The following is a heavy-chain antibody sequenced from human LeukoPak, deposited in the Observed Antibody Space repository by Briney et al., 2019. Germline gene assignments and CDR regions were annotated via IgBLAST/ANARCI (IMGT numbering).Heavy chain of an antibody. Sequence: PSETLSLTCTVSGGSISSGDYYWSWIRQPPGKGLEWIGYIYYSGSTYYNPSLKSRVTISVDTSKNQFSLKLSSVTAADTAVYYCAREPGRDYDSSGYYPDAFDIWGQGTMVTVSS. J-gene: IGHJ3*02. CDR2: IYYSGST. D-gene: IGHD3-22*01. CDR3: AREPGRDYDSSGYYPDAFDI. CDR1: GGSISSGDYY. V-gene: IGHV4-30-4*01.